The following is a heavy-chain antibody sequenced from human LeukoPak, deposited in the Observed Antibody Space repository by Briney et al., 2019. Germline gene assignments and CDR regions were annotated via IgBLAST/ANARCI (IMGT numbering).Heavy chain of an antibody. Sequence: GGSLRLSCAASGFTFSSYEMNWVRQAPGKGPEWVSYISSSGSTIYYADSVKGRFTISRDNAKNSLYLQMNSLRAEDTAVYYCARDLLLWFGEVYNYGMDVWGKGTTVTVSS. V-gene: IGHV3-48*03. CDR2: ISSSGSTI. CDR1: GFTFSSYE. D-gene: IGHD3-10*01. CDR3: ARDLLLWFGEVYNYGMDV. J-gene: IGHJ6*04.